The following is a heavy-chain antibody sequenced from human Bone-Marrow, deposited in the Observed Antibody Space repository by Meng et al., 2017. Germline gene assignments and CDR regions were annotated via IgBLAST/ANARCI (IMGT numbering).Heavy chain of an antibody. V-gene: IGHV4-38-2*01. CDR1: GYSISSGYY. D-gene: IGHD3-22*01. Sequence: GSLRLSCAVSGYSISSGYYWGWIRQPPGKGLEWIGSIYHSGSTYYNPSLKSRVTISVDTSKNQFSLKLSSVTAADTAVYYCASGVDSSGYYPERYYGMDVWGQGTTVTVSS. CDR3: ASGVDSSGYYPERYYGMDV. J-gene: IGHJ6*02. CDR2: IYHSGST.